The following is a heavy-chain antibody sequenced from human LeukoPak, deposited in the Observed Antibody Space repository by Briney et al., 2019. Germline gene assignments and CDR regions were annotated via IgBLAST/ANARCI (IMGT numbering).Heavy chain of an antibody. CDR2: ISGSGGST. D-gene: IGHD3-16*01. CDR3: ARALTQANWWLGLFPLLPFGSDAFDI. V-gene: IGHV3-23*01. Sequence: GGSLRLSCAASGFIFSSYAMSWVRQAPGKGLEWVSVISGSGGSTYYADSVKGRFTISRDNSKNTLYLQMNSLRAEDTAVYYCARALTQANWWLGLFPLLPFGSDAFDIWGQGTMVTVSS. CDR1: GFIFSSYA. J-gene: IGHJ3*02.